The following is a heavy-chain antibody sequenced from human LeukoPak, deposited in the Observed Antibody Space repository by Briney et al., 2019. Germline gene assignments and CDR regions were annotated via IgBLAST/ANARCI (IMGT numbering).Heavy chain of an antibody. CDR1: GGTFSSYA. CDR3: ARIAAAGIFSFDY. D-gene: IGHD6-13*01. J-gene: IGHJ4*02. Sequence: SVKVSCKASGGTFSSYAISWVRQAPGQGLEWMGRIIPILGIANYAQKFQVRVTITADKSTSTAYMELSSLRSEDTAVYYCARIAAAGIFSFDYWGQGTLVTVSS. CDR2: IIPILGIA. V-gene: IGHV1-69*04.